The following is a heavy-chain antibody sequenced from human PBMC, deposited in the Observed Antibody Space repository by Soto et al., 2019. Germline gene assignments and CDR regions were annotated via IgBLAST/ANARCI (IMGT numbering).Heavy chain of an antibody. CDR1: GFIFSSFG. CDR3: ATDPDGVYDFDY. J-gene: IGHJ4*02. D-gene: IGHD2-8*01. Sequence: EVRLVESGGGLVQPGGSLRLSCETSGFIFSSFGMNWARQAPGKGLEWVAHIDSRAATISYADSVRGRFTISRDNAKNSLYLQMNSLRAADTAIYYCATDPDGVYDFDYWGQGTLVTVSS. V-gene: IGHV3-48*03. CDR2: IDSRAATI.